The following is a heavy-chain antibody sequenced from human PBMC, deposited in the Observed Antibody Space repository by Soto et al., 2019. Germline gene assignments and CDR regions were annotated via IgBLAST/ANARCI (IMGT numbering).Heavy chain of an antibody. V-gene: IGHV3-23*01. CDR2: ITDTGGDA. CDR3: VRGSEDSYPGSRIFDF. D-gene: IGHD3-10*01. J-gene: IGHJ4*02. CDR1: GLTFGSRA. Sequence: SLRLSCVASGLTFGSRAMSWVRQSPGEGLEWVSTITDTGGDAKYADSVRGRFAISRDNSKNTLYLQMSALRAEDSAIYFCVRGSEDSYPGSRIFDFWGRGTLVTVSS.